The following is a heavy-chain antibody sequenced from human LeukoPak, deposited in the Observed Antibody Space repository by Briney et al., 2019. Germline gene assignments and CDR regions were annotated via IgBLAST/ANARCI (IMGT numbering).Heavy chain of an antibody. Sequence: ASVKVSCKASGYTFTSYGISWVRRAPGQGLEWMGWISAYNGNTNYAQKLQGRVTMTTDTSTSTAYMELRSLRSDDTAVYYCARDLAQGWQRYYDSSGYPYYFDYWGQGTLVTVSS. CDR1: GYTFTSYG. D-gene: IGHD3-22*01. CDR3: ARDLAQGWQRYYDSSGYPYYFDY. V-gene: IGHV1-18*01. CDR2: ISAYNGNT. J-gene: IGHJ4*02.